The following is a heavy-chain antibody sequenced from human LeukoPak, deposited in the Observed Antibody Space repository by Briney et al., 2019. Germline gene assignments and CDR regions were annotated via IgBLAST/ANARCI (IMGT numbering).Heavy chain of an antibody. Sequence: SETLSLTCTVSGGSISSGDYYWSWIRQPPGKGLEWIGYIYCSGSTYYNPSLKSRVTISVDTSKNQFSLKLSSVTAADTAVYYCARDRAVAGSYGMDVWGQGTTVTVSS. CDR2: IYCSGST. D-gene: IGHD6-19*01. CDR3: ARDRAVAGSYGMDV. CDR1: GGSISSGDYY. V-gene: IGHV4-30-4*01. J-gene: IGHJ6*02.